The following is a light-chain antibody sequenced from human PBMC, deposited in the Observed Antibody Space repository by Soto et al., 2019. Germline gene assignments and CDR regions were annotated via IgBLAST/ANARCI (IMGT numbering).Light chain of an antibody. CDR1: QSLLHSNGYNY. Sequence: DSGVSHSVVAVSVNPEESSSISSRSRQSLLHSNGYNYLDWYLQKPGQSPQLLIYLGSNRASGVPDRFSGSGSGTDFTLKISRVEAEDVGVYYCMQALQTPFTFGPGTKVDIK. CDR3: MQALQTPFT. V-gene: IGKV2-28*01. CDR2: LGS. J-gene: IGKJ3*01.